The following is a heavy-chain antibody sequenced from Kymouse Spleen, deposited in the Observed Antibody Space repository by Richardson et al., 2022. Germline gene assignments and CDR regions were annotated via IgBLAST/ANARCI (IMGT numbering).Heavy chain of an antibody. CDR1: GFTFSSYG. CDR2: ISYDGSNK. V-gene: IGHV3-30*18. J-gene: IGHJ3*02. Sequence: QVQLVESGGGVVQPGRSLRLSCAASGFTFSSYGMHWVRQAPGKGLEWVAVISYDGSNKYYADSVKGRFTISRDNSKNTLYLQMNSLRAEDTAVYYCAKCYSNDAFDIWGQGTMVTVSS. CDR3: AKCYSNDAFDI. D-gene: IGHD4-11,IGHD4-11*01.